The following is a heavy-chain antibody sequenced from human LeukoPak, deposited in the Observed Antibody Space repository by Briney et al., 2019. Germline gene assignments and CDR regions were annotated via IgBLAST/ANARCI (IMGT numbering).Heavy chain of an antibody. CDR1: GFTFSSYA. D-gene: IGHD3-3*01. CDR2: IPYDGSNK. Sequence: GGSLRLSCAASGFTFSSYAMHWVRQAPGKGLEWVAVIPYDGSNKYYADSVKGRFTISRDNSKNTLYLQMNSLRAEDTAVYYCAGDPNTIFGVVVYFDYWGQGTLVTVSS. J-gene: IGHJ4*02. V-gene: IGHV3-30-3*01. CDR3: AGDPNTIFGVVVYFDY.